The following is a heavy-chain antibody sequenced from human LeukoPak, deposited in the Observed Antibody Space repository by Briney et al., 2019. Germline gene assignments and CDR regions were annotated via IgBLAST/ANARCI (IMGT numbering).Heavy chain of an antibody. CDR2: IRYDGSNK. V-gene: IGHV3-30*02. J-gene: IGHJ4*02. Sequence: GGSLRLSCAASGFTFSSYGMHWVRQAPGKGLEWVAFIRYDGSNKYYADSVKGRFTISRDNSKNTLYLQMNSLRAEDTAVYYCAKDGGYPLGVHFDYWGQGTLVAVSS. CDR3: AKDGGYPLGVHFDY. CDR1: GFTFSSYG. D-gene: IGHD5-12*01.